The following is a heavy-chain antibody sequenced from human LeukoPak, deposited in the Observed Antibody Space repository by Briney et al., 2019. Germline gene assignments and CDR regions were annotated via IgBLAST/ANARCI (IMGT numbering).Heavy chain of an antibody. D-gene: IGHD3-22*01. CDR2: TRNKANSYTT. CDR1: GFTFSSYG. Sequence: GGSLRLSCAASGFTFSSYGMHWVRQAPGKGLEWVGRTRNKANSYTTEYAASVKGRFTISRDDSKNSLYLQMNSLKTEDTAVYYCVLVVVITHDAFDIWGQGTMVTVSS. V-gene: IGHV3-72*01. CDR3: VLVVVITHDAFDI. J-gene: IGHJ3*02.